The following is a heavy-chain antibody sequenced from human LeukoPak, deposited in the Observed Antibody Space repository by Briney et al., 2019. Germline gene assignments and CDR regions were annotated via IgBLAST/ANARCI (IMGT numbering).Heavy chain of an antibody. CDR2: IYYSGST. Sequence: SETLSLTCTVSGGSISSYHWSWIRQPPGKGLEWIGYIYYSGSTNYNPSLKSRVTISVDTSKNQFSLKLNSVTASDTAVYYCARLTVGALIWFDPWGQGTLVTVSS. CDR1: GGSISSYH. CDR3: ARLTVGALIWFDP. V-gene: IGHV4-59*08. J-gene: IGHJ5*02. D-gene: IGHD1-26*01.